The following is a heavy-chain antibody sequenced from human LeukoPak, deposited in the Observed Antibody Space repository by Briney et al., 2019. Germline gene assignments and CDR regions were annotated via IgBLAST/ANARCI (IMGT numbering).Heavy chain of an antibody. CDR1: GGTFSSYA. CDR2: IIPIFGTA. V-gene: IGHV1-69*01. Sequence: SVKVSCKASGGTFSSYAISWVRQAPGQGLEWMGGIIPIFGTANYAQKFQGRVTITADESTSTAYMELSSLRSEDTAVYYCARAYRVPAAIGYYYYGMDVWGQGTTVTVSS. D-gene: IGHD2-2*01. J-gene: IGHJ6*02. CDR3: ARAYRVPAAIGYYYYGMDV.